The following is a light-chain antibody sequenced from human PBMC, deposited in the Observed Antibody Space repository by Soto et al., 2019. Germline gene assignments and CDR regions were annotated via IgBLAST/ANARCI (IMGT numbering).Light chain of an antibody. CDR2: KAS. CDR1: ENIGVW. Sequence: DIQMTQSPSTQSASVGDRVTITCRASENIGVWLAWYQQKPGKAPKLLIYKASSLQSGVPSRFSGGGSGTEFTLTISSLQPDDFATYYCQQYHTYSWTFGQGTKVDIK. J-gene: IGKJ1*01. V-gene: IGKV1-5*03. CDR3: QQYHTYSWT.